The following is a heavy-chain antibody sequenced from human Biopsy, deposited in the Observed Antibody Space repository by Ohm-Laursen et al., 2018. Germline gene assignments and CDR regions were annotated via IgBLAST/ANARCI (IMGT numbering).Heavy chain of an antibody. CDR2: VYYTGST. J-gene: IGHJ2*01. Sequence: TLSLTCTVSGDSISSYYWSWIRQPPGKGLEWIGYVYYTGSTDYNPSLQNRVTISVDTSKNHFSLRLRSVTPADTAIYYCARDRGYYSDRSVPGYFDLWGRGTLVTVSS. V-gene: IGHV4-59*01. CDR3: ARDRGYYSDRSVPGYFDL. D-gene: IGHD3-22*01. CDR1: GDSISSYY.